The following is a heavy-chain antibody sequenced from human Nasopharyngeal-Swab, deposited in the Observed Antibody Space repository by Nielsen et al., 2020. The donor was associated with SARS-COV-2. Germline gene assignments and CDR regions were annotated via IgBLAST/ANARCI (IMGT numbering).Heavy chain of an antibody. Sequence: GESLKISCAASGFTFSSYGMYWVRQAPGKGLEWVAVIWYDGSNKYYADSVKGRFTISRDNSKNTLYLQMNSLRAEDTAVYYCARGGDSSSWYDYWGQGTLVTVSS. CDR1: GFTFSSYG. D-gene: IGHD6-13*01. CDR3: ARGGDSSSWYDY. J-gene: IGHJ4*02. CDR2: IWYDGSNK. V-gene: IGHV3-33*01.